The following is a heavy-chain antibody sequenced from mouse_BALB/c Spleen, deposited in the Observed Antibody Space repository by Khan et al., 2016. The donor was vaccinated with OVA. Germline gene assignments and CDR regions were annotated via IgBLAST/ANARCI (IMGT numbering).Heavy chain of an antibody. CDR2: ISSGSSTI. D-gene: IGHD2-1*01. V-gene: IGHV5-17*02. J-gene: IGHJ1*01. CDR1: GFTFSSFG. Sequence: EVELVVSGGGLVQPGGSRKLSCAASGFTFSSFGMHLVRHAPKKVLEWVAYISSGSSTIYYVDTVNGRFTISSDNPKNTLFLQMTSLRAEDKSMYYCARAGGNFHWYYDVWGAGTSVTVSS. CDR3: ARAGGNFHWYYDV.